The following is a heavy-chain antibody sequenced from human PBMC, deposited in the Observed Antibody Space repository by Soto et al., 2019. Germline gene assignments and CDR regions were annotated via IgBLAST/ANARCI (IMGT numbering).Heavy chain of an antibody. V-gene: IGHV4-39*01. CDR2: IYYSGST. CDR3: ARSSAVITTLEYFDY. J-gene: IGHJ4*02. Sequence: SETLSLTCTVSGGSISGSSYYWGWIRQPPGKGLEWIGSIYYSGSTYYNPSLKSRVTISVDTSKNQFSLKLSSVTAADTAVYYCARSSAVITTLEYFDYWGQGTLVTVSS. D-gene: IGHD3-22*01. CDR1: GGSISGSSYY.